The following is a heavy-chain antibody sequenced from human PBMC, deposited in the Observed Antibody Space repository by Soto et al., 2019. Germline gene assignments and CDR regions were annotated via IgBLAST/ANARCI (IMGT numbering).Heavy chain of an antibody. Sequence: QLQLQESGSGLVKPSQTLSLTCAVSGGSISSGGYSWSWIRQPPGKGLEWIGYIYHSGSTYYNPSLTSRVTISVDRSKLQFALTLSSVTDSDTAVDCCSRDSDPCGQGTLVTVSS. V-gene: IGHV4-30-2*01. CDR3: SRDSDP. CDR1: GGSISSGGYS. CDR2: IYHSGST. J-gene: IGHJ5*02.